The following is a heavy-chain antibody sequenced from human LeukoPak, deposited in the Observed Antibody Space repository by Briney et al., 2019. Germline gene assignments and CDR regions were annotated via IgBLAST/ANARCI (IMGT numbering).Heavy chain of an antibody. D-gene: IGHD3-10*01. J-gene: IGHJ3*02. CDR1: GYSFTSYW. CDR2: IYPGDSDT. CDR3: ARPGRPWFGELLFPGSDAFDI. Sequence: GESLKISCKGSGYSFTSYWIGWVRQMPGKGLEWMGIIYPGDSDTRYGPSLQGQVTISADKSISTAYLQWSSLKASDTAMYYRARPGRPWFGELLFPGSDAFDIWGQGTMVTVSS. V-gene: IGHV5-51*01.